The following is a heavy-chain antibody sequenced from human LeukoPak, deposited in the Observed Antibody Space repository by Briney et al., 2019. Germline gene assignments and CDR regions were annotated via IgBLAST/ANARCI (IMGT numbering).Heavy chain of an antibody. D-gene: IGHD1-26*01. Sequence: GGSLRLSCAVSGFSLSTNGMSWVRQAPGKGLEWVSAITMSGTSTYYADSVKGRFTISRDSSKNTLYLQMNSLRAEDTAVYYCVRDGVGAPPFDYWGQGALVTVSS. CDR2: ITMSGTST. CDR1: GFSLSTNG. J-gene: IGHJ4*02. V-gene: IGHV3-23*01. CDR3: VRDGVGAPPFDY.